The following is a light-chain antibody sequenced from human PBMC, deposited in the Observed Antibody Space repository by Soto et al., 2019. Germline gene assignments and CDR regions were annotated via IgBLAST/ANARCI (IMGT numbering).Light chain of an antibody. CDR1: RSNIGDNT. CDR3: AAWDDSLNGPV. V-gene: IGLV1-44*01. J-gene: IGLJ2*01. CDR2: YSN. Sequence: QSALTQPPSVSGTPGQRVTISCSGSRSNIGDNTVNWYQQLPGTAPKLLVYYSNQRPSGVPDRFSGSKSGTSASLAISGLQSEDEADYYCAAWDDSLNGPVFGGGTKLTVL.